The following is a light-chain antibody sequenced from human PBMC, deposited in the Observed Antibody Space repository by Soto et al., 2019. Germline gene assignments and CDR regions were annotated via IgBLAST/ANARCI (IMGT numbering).Light chain of an antibody. J-gene: IGKJ5*01. CDR3: QQYGSSPIT. CDR2: GAS. V-gene: IGKV3-20*01. CDR1: QSVDSNS. Sequence: EIVLTQSPGTLSLSPGERGTLSCRASQSVDSNSLAWYHQKPGQAPRLVIYGASSRATGIPDRFSGSGSGTDFTLTISRLEPEDFAVYFCQQYGSSPITFGQGTRLEIK.